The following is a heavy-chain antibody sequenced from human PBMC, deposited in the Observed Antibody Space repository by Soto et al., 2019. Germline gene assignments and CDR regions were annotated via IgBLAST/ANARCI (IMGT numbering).Heavy chain of an antibody. D-gene: IGHD6-13*01. CDR2: FDPEDGET. Sequence: ASVKVSCKVSGYTLTELSMHWVRQAPGKGLEWMGGFDPEDGETIYAQKFQGRVTMTEDTSTDTAYMELSSLRSEDTAVYYCATVPKSSSWSWDWGQGTLVTVSS. V-gene: IGHV1-24*01. CDR1: GYTLTELS. CDR3: ATVPKSSSWSWD. J-gene: IGHJ4*02.